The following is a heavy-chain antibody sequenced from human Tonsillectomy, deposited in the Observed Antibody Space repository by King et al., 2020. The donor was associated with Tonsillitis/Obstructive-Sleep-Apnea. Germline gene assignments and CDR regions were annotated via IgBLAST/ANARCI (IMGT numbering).Heavy chain of an antibody. CDR1: GFTFSSYS. CDR3: ARVGGYTGYDDHYFDY. D-gene: IGHD5-12*01. V-gene: IGHV3-21*01. Sequence: VQLVESGGGPVKPGGSLRLSCAASGFTFSSYSMNWVRQAPGKGLEWVSAISGSSSYIYYXDSVKGRFTVSRDNAKNPLDLQMNGLRAEDTAVYYCARVGGYTGYDDHYFDYWGQGTLVTVSS. CDR2: ISGSSSYI. J-gene: IGHJ4*02.